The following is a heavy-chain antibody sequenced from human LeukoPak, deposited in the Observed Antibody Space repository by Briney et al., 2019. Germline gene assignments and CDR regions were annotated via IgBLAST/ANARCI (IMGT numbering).Heavy chain of an antibody. D-gene: IGHD3-3*01. V-gene: IGHV3-7*01. J-gene: IGHJ4*02. CDR3: AKEDDFWSGGGTMN. CDR1: GFTFSNYW. Sequence: PGGSLRLSCAVSGFTFSNYWMTWVRQAPGKGLEWVANIKQDGSEKYYVDSVKGRFTISRDNAQNSLFLHMNSLRAEDTAVYYCAKEDDFWSGGGTMNWGQGTLVTVSS. CDR2: IKQDGSEK.